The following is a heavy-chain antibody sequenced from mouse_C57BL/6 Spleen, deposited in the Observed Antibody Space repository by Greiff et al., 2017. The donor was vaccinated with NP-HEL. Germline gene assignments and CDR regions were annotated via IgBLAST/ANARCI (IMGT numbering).Heavy chain of an antibody. D-gene: IGHD1-1*01. CDR2: INYDGSST. V-gene: IGHV5-16*01. CDR1: GFTFSDYY. CDR3: ARVDYYYGSSYGMSAMDY. Sequence: EVKLVESEGGLVQPGSSMKLSCTASGFTFSDYYMAWVRQVPEKGLEWVANINYDGSSTYYLDSLKSRFIISRDNAKNILYLQMSSLKSEDTATYYCARVDYYYGSSYGMSAMDYWGQGTSVTVSS. J-gene: IGHJ4*01.